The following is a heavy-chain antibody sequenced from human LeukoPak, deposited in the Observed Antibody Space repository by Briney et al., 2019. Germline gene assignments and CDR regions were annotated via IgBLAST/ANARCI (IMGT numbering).Heavy chain of an antibody. CDR2: INHSGST. J-gene: IGHJ4*02. D-gene: IGHD2-8*01. CDR1: GGSFSGYY. CDR3: ARERHCTNAVCYKGGFDY. Sequence: PSDTLSLTCAVYGGSFSGYYWSWIRQPPGKGLEWIGEINHSGSTNYNPSLKSRVTISVDTSKNQFSLKLSSVTAADTAVYYCARERHCTNAVCYKGGFDYWGQGTLVAVSS. V-gene: IGHV4-34*01.